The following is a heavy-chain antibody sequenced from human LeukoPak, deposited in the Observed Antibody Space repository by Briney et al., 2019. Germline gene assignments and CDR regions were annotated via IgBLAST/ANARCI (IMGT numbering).Heavy chain of an antibody. D-gene: IGHD4-17*01. J-gene: IGHJ4*02. Sequence: PGRSLRLSCAASGFTFSSYAMHWVRQAPGKGLEWVAVISYDGSNKYYADSVKGRFTISRDNSKNTLYLQMSSLRAEDTAVYYCVKDLGGDYVNPAFDYWGQGTLVTVSS. CDR1: GFTFSSYA. CDR3: VKDLGGDYVNPAFDY. V-gene: IGHV3-30*14. CDR2: ISYDGSNK.